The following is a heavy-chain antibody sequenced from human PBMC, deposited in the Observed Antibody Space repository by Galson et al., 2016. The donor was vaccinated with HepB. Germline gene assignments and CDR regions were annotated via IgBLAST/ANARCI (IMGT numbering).Heavy chain of an antibody. CDR1: GFTFSSYD. V-gene: IGHV3-13*01. Sequence: SLRLSCAAFGFTFSSYDMHWVRQATGKGLEWVSGIDTAGGTSYLGSVKGRFTISRENAKNSLYLQMNSLRVGDTAVYYCVREILLVVGYYGMDVWGQGTTVTVSS. J-gene: IGHJ6*02. D-gene: IGHD5-18*01. CDR2: IDTAGGT. CDR3: VREILLVVGYYGMDV.